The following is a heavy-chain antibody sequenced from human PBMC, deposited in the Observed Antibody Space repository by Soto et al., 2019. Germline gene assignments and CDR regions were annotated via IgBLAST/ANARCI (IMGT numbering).Heavy chain of an antibody. D-gene: IGHD3-10*01. CDR3: ARDSSSYYYGSGSYFPPGYYYYGMDV. Sequence: GGSLRLSCAASGFTFSSYGMHWVRQAPGKGLEWVAVIWYDGSNKYYADSVKGRFTISRDNSKNTLYRQMNSLRAEDTAVYYCARDSSSYYYGSGSYFPPGYYYYGMDVWGQGTTVTVSS. J-gene: IGHJ6*02. CDR2: IWYDGSNK. CDR1: GFTFSSYG. V-gene: IGHV3-33*01.